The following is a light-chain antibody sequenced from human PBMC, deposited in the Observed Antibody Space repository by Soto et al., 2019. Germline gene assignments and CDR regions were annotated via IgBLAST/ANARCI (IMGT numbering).Light chain of an antibody. Sequence: EIVMTQSPATLSVSPGERATLPCRARQSISSNLAWYQQKPGQAPRLLIYDASTRATGIPARFSGSGSGTEFTLTISSLQSEDFAVYCCQQYNNWPTWTFGQGTKVDIK. CDR3: QQYNNWPTWT. CDR2: DAS. J-gene: IGKJ1*01. V-gene: IGKV3-15*01. CDR1: QSISSN.